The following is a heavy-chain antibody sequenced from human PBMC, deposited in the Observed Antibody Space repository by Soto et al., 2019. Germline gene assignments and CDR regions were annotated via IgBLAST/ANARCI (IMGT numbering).Heavy chain of an antibody. Sequence: ASVTVSSQGSGYTFASYAMHWVRQAPGQRLEWMGWINAGNGNTKYSQKFQGRVTITRDTSASTAYMELSSLRSEDTAVYYCARGLTIFGVDLYNWFDPWGQGTLVSVSS. J-gene: IGHJ5*02. D-gene: IGHD3-3*01. CDR2: INAGNGNT. V-gene: IGHV1-3*01. CDR3: ARGLTIFGVDLYNWFDP. CDR1: GYTFASYA.